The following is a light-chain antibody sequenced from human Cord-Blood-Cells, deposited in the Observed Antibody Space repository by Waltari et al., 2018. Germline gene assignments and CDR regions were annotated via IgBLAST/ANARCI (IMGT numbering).Light chain of an antibody. V-gene: IGLV6-57*01. Sequence: FMLPQPHSVSASPGKTVTISCTRTSGSIASHAVPWYQQRPGSSPATVIYEGNQRPSGVPDRFSGSIDSSSNSASLTISGLKTEDEADYYCQSYDSSNRVFGGGTKLTVL. CDR2: EGN. CDR1: SGSIASHA. J-gene: IGLJ3*02. CDR3: QSYDSSNRV.